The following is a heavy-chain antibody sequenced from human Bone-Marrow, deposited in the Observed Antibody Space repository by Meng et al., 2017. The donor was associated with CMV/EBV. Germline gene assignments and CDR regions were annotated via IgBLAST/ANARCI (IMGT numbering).Heavy chain of an antibody. D-gene: IGHD2-15*01. Sequence: ASVKVSCKASGYTFTSYDINWVRQATGQGLEWMGWMNPNSGNTGYAQKFQGRVTITRNTSISTAYMELSSLRSEDTAVYYCAREGRYCSGGSCYSGGYYYYGMDVWGQGTTVTVSS. CDR2: MNPNSGNT. CDR3: AREGRYCSGGSCYSGGYYYYGMDV. J-gene: IGHJ6*02. V-gene: IGHV1-8*03. CDR1: GYTFTSYD.